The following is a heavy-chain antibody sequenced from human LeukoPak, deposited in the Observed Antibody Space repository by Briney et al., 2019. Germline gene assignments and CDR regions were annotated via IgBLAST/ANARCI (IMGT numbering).Heavy chain of an antibody. CDR1: GITLSNYG. V-gene: IGHV3-23*01. CDR3: AKRGVVIRVVLVGFHKEAYYFDS. J-gene: IGHJ4*02. CDR2: ISGSGGRT. D-gene: IGHD3-10*01. Sequence: GGSLRLSCAVSGITLSNYGMSWVRQAPGKGLGWVAGISGSGGRTNYADSVKGRFTISRDSPKNTLYPQMNSLRAEDTAVYFCAKRGVVIRVVLVGFHKEAYYFDSWGQGALVTVSS.